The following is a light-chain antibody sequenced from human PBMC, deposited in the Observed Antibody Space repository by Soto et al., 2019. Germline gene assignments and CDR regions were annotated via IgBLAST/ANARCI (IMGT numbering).Light chain of an antibody. Sequence: QSVLTHPASVSGYPGQSITISCTGTSSDVGGCNYVSWYQQHPGKAPKLMIYDVSNRPSGVSNRFSGSKSGNTASLTISGLQAEDEADYYCSSYTSSSTLYVFGTGTKVTVL. CDR3: SSYTSSSTLYV. J-gene: IGLJ1*01. CDR2: DVS. CDR1: SSDVGGCNY. V-gene: IGLV2-14*01.